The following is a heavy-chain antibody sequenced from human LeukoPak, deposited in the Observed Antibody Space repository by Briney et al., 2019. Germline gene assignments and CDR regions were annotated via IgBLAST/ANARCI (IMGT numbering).Heavy chain of an antibody. Sequence: PGGSLRLSCAASGFMFSNYAMSWVRQAPGKGLEWVSGIYGGGSGSTFYAESVKGRFTISRDNSKNTLYLQMNSLRDEDTAIYYCAKDFTPDGVWDIDYWGRGTLITVSS. CDR3: AKDFTPDGVWDIDY. D-gene: IGHD4-17*01. CDR1: GFMFSNYA. J-gene: IGHJ4*02. V-gene: IGHV3-23*01. CDR2: IYGGGSGST.